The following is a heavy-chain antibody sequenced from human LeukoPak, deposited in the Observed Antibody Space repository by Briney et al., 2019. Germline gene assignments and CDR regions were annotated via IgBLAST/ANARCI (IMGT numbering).Heavy chain of an antibody. D-gene: IGHD3-16*01. CDR2: ISFDGSNK. CDR3: AKLWENDYGDY. CDR1: GFTFSSYG. Sequence: GRSLRLSCAASGFTFSSYGMHWVRQAPGKGLEWVAVISFDGSNKYCSDSVKGRFTISRDNSKNTLYLQMNSLRAEDTAVYYCAKLWENDYGDYWGQGTLVTVSS. J-gene: IGHJ4*02. V-gene: IGHV3-30*18.